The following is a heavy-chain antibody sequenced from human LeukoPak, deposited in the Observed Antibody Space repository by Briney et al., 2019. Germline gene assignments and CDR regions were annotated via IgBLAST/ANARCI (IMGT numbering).Heavy chain of an antibody. CDR3: ARDRNYYDASGYYDAFDI. Sequence: PGGSLRLSCAASGFTFSTYWMTWVRQAPGKGLEWVANIKQDGSETYYVDSVKGRFTISRDNAKNSLFLQMNSLRAEDTAVYYCARDRNYYDASGYYDAFDIWGQGTMVTVSS. J-gene: IGHJ3*02. V-gene: IGHV3-7*01. CDR1: GFTFSTYW. CDR2: IKQDGSET. D-gene: IGHD3-22*01.